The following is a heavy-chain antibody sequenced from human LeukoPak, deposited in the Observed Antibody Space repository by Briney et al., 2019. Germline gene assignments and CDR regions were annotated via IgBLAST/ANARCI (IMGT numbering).Heavy chain of an antibody. V-gene: IGHV3-48*02. Sequence: PGGSLRLSCAASGFTFSIHGMHWVRQTPGKGLEWVSYIINSGGTIYYADSVQGRFTISRDNAKNSLYLQMNSLRDEDTAVYYCARVGRGLYSMDVWGQGTTVTVSS. CDR3: ARVGRGLYSMDV. J-gene: IGHJ6*02. D-gene: IGHD3-10*01. CDR2: IINSGGTI. CDR1: GFTFSIHG.